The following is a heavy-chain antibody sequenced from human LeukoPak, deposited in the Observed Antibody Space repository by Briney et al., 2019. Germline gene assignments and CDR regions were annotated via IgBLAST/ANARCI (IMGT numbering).Heavy chain of an antibody. Sequence: KPGGSLRLSCAASGFTVSSNYMSWVRHAPGKGLEWVGRIKSKTYGGTTDYAAPVKGRFTISRDDSKNTLYLQMNSLTTEDTAVYYCTTGIMITFGGVIVDDYWGQGTLVTVSS. CDR1: GFTVSSNY. CDR2: IKSKTYGGTT. CDR3: TTGIMITFGGVIVDDY. D-gene: IGHD3-16*02. V-gene: IGHV3-15*01. J-gene: IGHJ4*02.